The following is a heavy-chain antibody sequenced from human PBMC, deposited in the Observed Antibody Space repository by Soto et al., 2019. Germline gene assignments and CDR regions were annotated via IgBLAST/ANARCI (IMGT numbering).Heavy chain of an antibody. V-gene: IGHV3-23*01. CDR2: ISGSGTNT. J-gene: IGHJ4*02. CDR3: AKDNSPYSGYNSLDY. D-gene: IGHD5-12*01. CDR1: GFTFSSYV. Sequence: EVRLLESGGGLIQPGGSLRLSCAASGFTFSSYVMSWVRQAPGTGLEWVSGISGSGTNTYYADSVKGRFTISRDNSKNTLKLQMTSLRAEDTAEYYCAKDNSPYSGYNSLDYWGEGTLVTVSS.